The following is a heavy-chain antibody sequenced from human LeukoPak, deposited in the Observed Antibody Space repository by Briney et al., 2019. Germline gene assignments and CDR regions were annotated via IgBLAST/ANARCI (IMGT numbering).Heavy chain of an antibody. CDR2: INSKTEGGTT. CDR1: GFTFSNAW. J-gene: IGHJ3*02. CDR3: TTGGEVVVVVAAKNDAFDI. D-gene: IGHD2-15*01. V-gene: IGHV3-15*01. Sequence: GGSLRLSCAASGFTFSNAWMSWVRQAAGKGREWVGRINSKTEGGTTDYAAPVKGRFTISRDDSKNTLYLQMNSLKTEDTAVYYCTTGGEVVVVVAAKNDAFDIWGKGTMVTVSS.